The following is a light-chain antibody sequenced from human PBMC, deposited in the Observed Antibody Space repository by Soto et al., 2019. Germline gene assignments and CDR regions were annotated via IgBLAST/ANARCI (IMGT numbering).Light chain of an antibody. V-gene: IGKV3-20*01. CDR3: QQYGTSPFT. Sequence: EIVLTQSPGTLSLSPGERATLSCRASQSVSSSYLAWYQQRPRQAPRILIYGASSRATGIPDRFSGSGSGTDFTLTISRLEPEDFAVYYCQQYGTSPFTVGPGTKVDIK. CDR2: GAS. J-gene: IGKJ3*01. CDR1: QSVSSSY.